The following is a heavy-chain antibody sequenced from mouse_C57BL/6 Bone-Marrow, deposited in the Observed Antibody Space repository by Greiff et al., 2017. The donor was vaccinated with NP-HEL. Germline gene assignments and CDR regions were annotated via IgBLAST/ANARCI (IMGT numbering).Heavy chain of an antibody. Sequence: QVQLQPPGAELVKPGASVKLSCKASGYTFTSYWMQWVKQRPGQGLEWIGEIDPSDSYTNYNQKFKGKATLTVDTSSSTAYMQLSSLTSEDSAVYYCASRGYYWGQGTLVTVSA. D-gene: IGHD2-2*01. CDR2: IDPSDSYT. J-gene: IGHJ3*01. CDR3: ASRGYY. CDR1: GYTFTSYW. V-gene: IGHV1-50*01.